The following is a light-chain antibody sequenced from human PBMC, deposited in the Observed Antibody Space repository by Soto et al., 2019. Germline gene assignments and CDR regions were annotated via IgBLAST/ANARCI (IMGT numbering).Light chain of an antibody. CDR3: QQYTRWT. CDR2: DAS. CDR1: QSISSW. J-gene: IGKJ1*01. V-gene: IGKV1-5*01. Sequence: DIQITQSPSTLSASVGDRVTITCRASQSISSWLAWYQQKPGKAPKLLIYDASSLESGVPSRFSGSGSGTEFTLTISSLQPDYFATYYCQQYTRWTFGQGTKVDIK.